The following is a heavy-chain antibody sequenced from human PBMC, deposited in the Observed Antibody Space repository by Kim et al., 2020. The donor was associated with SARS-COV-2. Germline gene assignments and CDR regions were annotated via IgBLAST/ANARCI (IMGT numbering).Heavy chain of an antibody. CDR2: INPNSGGT. D-gene: IGHD3-10*01. Sequence: ASVKVSCKASGYTFSDYYMHWVRQAPGQGLEWMGWINPNSGGTNYAQKFQGRVTMTRDTSISTAYMELSRLRSDDTAVYYCAREGRRGGGMDVWGQGTTVTVSS. CDR3: AREGRRGGGMDV. J-gene: IGHJ6*02. V-gene: IGHV1-2*02. CDR1: GYTFSDYY.